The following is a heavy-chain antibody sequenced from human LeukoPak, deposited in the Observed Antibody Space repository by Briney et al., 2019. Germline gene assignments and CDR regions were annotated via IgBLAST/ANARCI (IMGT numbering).Heavy chain of an antibody. CDR3: ARVYGFKLSVGATFCFDY. V-gene: IGHV3-7*01. CDR1: GFTFSSYW. J-gene: IGHJ4*02. D-gene: IGHD1-26*01. CDR2: IKQDGSEK. Sequence: PGGSLRLSCAASGFTFSSYWMSWVRQAPGKGLEWVANIKQDGSEKYYVDSVKGRFTFSRDNAKNSLYLQMNSLRAEDTAVYYCARVYGFKLSVGATFCFDYWGQGTLVTVSS.